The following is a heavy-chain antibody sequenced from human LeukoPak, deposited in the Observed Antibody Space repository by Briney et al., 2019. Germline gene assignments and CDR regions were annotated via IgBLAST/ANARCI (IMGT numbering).Heavy chain of an antibody. CDR3: ARETYYFDY. Sequence: PGGSLRLSCAASGFSFSTYPMYWGRQAPGKGLWWGAALSYDGTNKYYADSVKGPLTISRDNSKNTLCLQMNSLTDADTTVFYCARETYYFDYWGQATLVTV. J-gene: IGHJ4*02. CDR1: GFSFSTYP. CDR2: LSYDGTNK. V-gene: IGHV3-30-3*01.